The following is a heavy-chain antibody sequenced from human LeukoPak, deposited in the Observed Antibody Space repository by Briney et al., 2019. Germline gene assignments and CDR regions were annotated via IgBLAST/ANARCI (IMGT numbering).Heavy chain of an antibody. V-gene: IGHV3-23*01. CDR2: ISGSGGST. CDR1: GFTFSSYG. J-gene: IGHJ4*02. D-gene: IGHD5-12*01. CDR3: ARANGYSGYEGDY. Sequence: GGTLRLSCAASGFTFSSYGMSWVRQAPGKGLEWVSAISGSGGSTYYADSVKGRFTISRDNSKNTLYLQMNSLRAEDTAVYYCARANGYSGYEGDYWGQGTLVTVSS.